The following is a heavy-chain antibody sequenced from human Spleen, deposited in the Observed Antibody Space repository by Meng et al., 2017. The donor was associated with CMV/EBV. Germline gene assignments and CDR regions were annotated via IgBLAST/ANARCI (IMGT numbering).Heavy chain of an antibody. CDR2: IGATAGGT. CDR3: AKYSAVGERLYYLDY. Sequence: GGSLRLSCAASGLTFSSYGMSWVRQAPGKGLEWVSSIGATAGGTYYADSVKGRFTISRDNAKNTLYLQMNSLRAEDTAVYYCAKYSAVGERLYYLDYWGQGTLVTVSS. CDR1: GLTFSSYG. D-gene: IGHD2-21*01. V-gene: IGHV3-23*01. J-gene: IGHJ4*02.